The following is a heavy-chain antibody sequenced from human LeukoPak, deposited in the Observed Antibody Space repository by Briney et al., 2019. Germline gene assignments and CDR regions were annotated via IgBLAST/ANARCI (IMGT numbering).Heavy chain of an antibody. CDR2: IYTSGST. V-gene: IGHV4-4*09. J-gene: IGHJ4*02. Sequence: PSETLSLTCTVSGGSISSYYWSWIRQPPGKGLEWIGYIYTSGSTNYNPSLKSRVTISVDTSTNQFSLKLSSVTAADTAVYYCARGPGRTRANSDYWGQGTLVTVSS. CDR1: GGSISSYY. CDR3: ARGPGRTRANSDY. D-gene: IGHD2-2*01.